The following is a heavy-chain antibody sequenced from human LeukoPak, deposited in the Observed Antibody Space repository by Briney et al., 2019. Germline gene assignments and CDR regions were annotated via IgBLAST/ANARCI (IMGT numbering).Heavy chain of an antibody. CDR2: ISGSGGST. V-gene: IGHV3-23*01. CDR1: GFTFSSYA. J-gene: IGHJ5*02. Sequence: PGGSLRLSCAASGFTFSSYAMSWVRQAPGKGPEWVSAISGSGGSTYYADSVKGRFTISRDNSKNTLYPQMNSLRAEDTAVYYCAKGAYGSGTMGNWFDPWGQGTLVTVSS. CDR3: AKGAYGSGTMGNWFDP. D-gene: IGHD3-10*01.